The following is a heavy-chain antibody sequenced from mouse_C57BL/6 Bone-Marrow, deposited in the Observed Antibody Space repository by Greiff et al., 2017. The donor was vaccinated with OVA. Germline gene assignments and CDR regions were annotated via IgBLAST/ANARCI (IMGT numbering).Heavy chain of an antibody. CDR1: GFTFSSYG. D-gene: IGHD1-1*02. CDR3: ARGDEGWDD. CDR2: ISSGGSYT. V-gene: IGHV5-6*01. J-gene: IGHJ2*01. Sequence: EVKLVESGGDLVKPGGSLKLSCAASGFTFSSYGMSWVRQTPDKRLEWVATISSGGSYTYSPYSVKGRFTISRDNAKNTLYLQMSSLKSEDKARYYCARGDEGWDDGGQGTTLTVAS.